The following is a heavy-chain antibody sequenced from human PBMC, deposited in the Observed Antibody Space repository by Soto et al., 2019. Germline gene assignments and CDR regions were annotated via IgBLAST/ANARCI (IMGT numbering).Heavy chain of an antibody. CDR2: ISGSTSYT. CDR3: AGGDYAHVMDV. V-gene: IGHV3-11*06. D-gene: IGHD4-17*01. J-gene: IGHJ6*02. Sequence: GGSLRLSCAASGFTFSAYYMSWIRQAPGKGLECVSYISGSTSYTKHADSVTGRFTISRDNAKNSLYLQMNSLRAEDTAVYYCAGGDYAHVMDVWGQGTTVTVSS. CDR1: GFTFSAYY.